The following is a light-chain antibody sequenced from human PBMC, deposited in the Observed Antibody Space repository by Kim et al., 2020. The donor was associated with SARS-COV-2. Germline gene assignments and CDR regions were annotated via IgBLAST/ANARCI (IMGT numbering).Light chain of an antibody. CDR3: QQFNGYPL. Sequence: AIQLTQYPSSLSASVGDRVTITCRASQGIGSALVWYQQKPGKAPKLLIYDAYSLESGVPSRFSGSRSGTDFTLTISSLQPEDFATYYCQQFNGYPLFGGGTKVDIK. J-gene: IGKJ4*01. V-gene: IGKV1-13*02. CDR1: QGIGSA. CDR2: DAY.